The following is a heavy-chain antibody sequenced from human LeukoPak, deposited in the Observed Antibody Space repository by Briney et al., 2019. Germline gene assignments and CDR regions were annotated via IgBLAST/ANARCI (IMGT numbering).Heavy chain of an antibody. CDR2: ISYDGSNK. V-gene: IGHV3-30*18. CDR3: AKVGPGTNEYYFDY. J-gene: IGHJ4*02. D-gene: IGHD1-1*01. CDR1: GFTFSSCG. Sequence: PGRSLRLSCAASGFTFSSCGMHWVRQAPGKGLEWVAVISYDGSNKYYADSVKGRFTISRDNSKNTLYLQMNSLRAEDTAVYYCAKVGPGTNEYYFDYWGQGTLVTVSS.